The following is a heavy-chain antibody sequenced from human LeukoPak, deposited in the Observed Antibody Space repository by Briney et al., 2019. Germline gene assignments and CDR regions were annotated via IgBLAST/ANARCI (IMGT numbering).Heavy chain of an antibody. CDR2: ISSSSSYI. CDR1: GFTFEINT. CDR3: ARDPHVRYFDLLLRAFDI. D-gene: IGHD3-9*01. J-gene: IGHJ3*02. Sequence: GGSLRLSCAASGFTFEINTMHWVRQAPGKGLEWVSSISSSSSYIYYADSVKGRFTISRDNAKNSLYLQMNSLRAEDTAVYYCARDPHVRYFDLLLRAFDIWGQGTMVTVSS. V-gene: IGHV3-21*01.